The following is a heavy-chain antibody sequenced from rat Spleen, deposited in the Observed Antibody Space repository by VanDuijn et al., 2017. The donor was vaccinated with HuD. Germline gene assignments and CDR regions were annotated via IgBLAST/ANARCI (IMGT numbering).Heavy chain of an antibody. CDR1: GFTFTNYD. J-gene: IGHJ3*01. Sequence: EVQLVESGGGLVQPGRSMKLSCAASGFTFTNYDMAWVRQAPTKGLDWVASISYDGYNTYYRDSVKGRFTVSRDNAKSTLYLQMDSLRSEDTATYYFTTYPFSYWGQGTLVTVSS. V-gene: IGHV5-20*01. CDR3: TTYPFSY. CDR2: ISYDGYNT. D-gene: IGHD3-8*01.